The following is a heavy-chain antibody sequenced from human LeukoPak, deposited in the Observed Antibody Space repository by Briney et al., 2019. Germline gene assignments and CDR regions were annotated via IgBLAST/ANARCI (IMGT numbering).Heavy chain of an antibody. CDR3: ARDGGELLSYYYYSMDV. CDR1: GYTFTSYG. V-gene: IGHV1-18*04. CDR2: ISAYNGNT. Sequence: ASVKVSCKASGYTFTSYGISWVRQAPGQGLEWMGWISAYNGNTNYAQKLQGRVTMTTDTSTSTAYMELRSLRSDDTAVYYCARDGGELLSYYYYSMDVWGKGTTVTVSS. J-gene: IGHJ6*04. D-gene: IGHD3-10*01.